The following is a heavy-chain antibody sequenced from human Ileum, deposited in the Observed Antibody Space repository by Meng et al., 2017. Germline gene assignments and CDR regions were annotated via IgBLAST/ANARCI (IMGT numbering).Heavy chain of an antibody. V-gene: IGHV3-74*01. CDR3: VKDWGGAGALDY. D-gene: IGHD3-16*01. J-gene: IGHJ4*02. CDR2: INNDGSYT. Sequence: EVQLVECGGGRVQLGGYLRLSCAASGFTFSGTWMHWVRQSPGKGVVWVARINNDGSYTDYVDSVKGRFTISRDNTKNTLYLQMTDLRAEDTAVYYCVKDWGGAGALDYWGQGSLVTVSS. CDR1: GFTFSGTW.